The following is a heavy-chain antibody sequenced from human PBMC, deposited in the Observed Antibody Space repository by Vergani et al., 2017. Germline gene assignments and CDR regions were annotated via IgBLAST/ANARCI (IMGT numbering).Heavy chain of an antibody. Sequence: EVQLVQSGAEVKKPGESLRISCKGSGYSFTSYWISWVRQMPGKGLEWMGRIDPSDSYTNYSPSFQGHVTISADTSTSTVYMELSSLRSEDTAVYYCARDRRGQKVGHWDYWGQGTLVTVSS. V-gene: IGHV5-10-1*01. J-gene: IGHJ4*02. CDR3: ARDRRGQKVGHWDY. CDR2: IDPSDSYT. D-gene: IGHD1-26*01. CDR1: GYSFTSYW.